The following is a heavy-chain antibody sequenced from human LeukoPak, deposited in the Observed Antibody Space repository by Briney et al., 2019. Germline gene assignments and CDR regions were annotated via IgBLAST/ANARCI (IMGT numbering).Heavy chain of an antibody. D-gene: IGHD2-2*02. V-gene: IGHV2-5*02. CDR1: GFLLTTSGLR. CDR3: AHSGRYCSSTSCYTSFCYAMDV. CDR2: IYWDDDK. J-gene: IGHJ6*02. Sequence: SGPTLVKPTQTLTLTCSFSGFLLTTSGLRVGWIRQPPGKALEWLALIYWDDDKRYSPSLKSRLTITKDTSKNQVVLTMTNMDPEDTATYYCAHSGRYCSSTSCYTSFCYAMDVWGQGTTVIVSS.